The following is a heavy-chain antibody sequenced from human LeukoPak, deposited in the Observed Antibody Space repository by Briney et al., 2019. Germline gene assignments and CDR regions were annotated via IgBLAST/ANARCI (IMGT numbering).Heavy chain of an antibody. CDR3: AKDRVPVTGRTGGLDY. Sequence: PGGSLRLSCAASGFNFTIYAMNWARQAPGKGLEWVSGITGSGGNTDYAESVKGRFTISRDNSKNTVYLQMNGLRAEDTAVYYCAKDRVPVTGRTGGLDYWGQGTLVTVSS. CDR1: GFNFTIYA. CDR2: ITGSGGNT. J-gene: IGHJ4*02. V-gene: IGHV3-23*01. D-gene: IGHD6-19*01.